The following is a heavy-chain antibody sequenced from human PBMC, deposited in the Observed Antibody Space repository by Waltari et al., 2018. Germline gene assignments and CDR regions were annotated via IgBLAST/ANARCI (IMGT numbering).Heavy chain of an antibody. V-gene: IGHV3-30*18. CDR1: GYSISSGY. CDR2: ISYDGSIK. D-gene: IGHD3-3*01. CDR3: AKQARFWSGYPNWFDP. Sequence: QVQLQESGPGLVKPSETLSLTCAVSGYSISSGYYWGWIRQPPGKGLEGVAVISYDGSIKYNADSVKGRFTISTENSKNTLYLQMNGLRAEDTAVYYCAKQARFWSGYPNWFDPWGQGTLVTVSS. J-gene: IGHJ5*02.